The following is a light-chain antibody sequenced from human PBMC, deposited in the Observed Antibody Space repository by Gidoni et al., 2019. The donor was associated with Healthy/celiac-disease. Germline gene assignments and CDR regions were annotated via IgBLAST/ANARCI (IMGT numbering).Light chain of an antibody. J-gene: IGKJ3*01. V-gene: IGKV3-20*01. CDR3: QQYGSSPIT. Sequence: EIVLTQYPCTLSLSPGERATLSCRASQSVSSSYLPWYQQKPGQAPRLLFYGASIRATGIPDRFSGSGSGTDFTPTTSRREPEDFAVYYCQQYGSSPITFGPGTKVDIK. CDR2: GAS. CDR1: QSVSSSY.